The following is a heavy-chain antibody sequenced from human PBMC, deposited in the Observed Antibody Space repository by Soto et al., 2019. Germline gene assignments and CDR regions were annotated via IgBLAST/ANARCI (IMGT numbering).Heavy chain of an antibody. CDR1: GFTFSSYA. J-gene: IGHJ4*02. D-gene: IGHD3-22*01. Sequence: EVQLLESGGGLVQPGGSLRLSCAASGFTFSSYAMSWVRQAPGKGLEWVSAISGSGGSTYYANSVKGRFTISRDNSKNTRYLQMNSQRAEDTAVYYCAKDGPDYYDSSCYYYPDYWGQGTLVTVSS. CDR3: AKDGPDYYDSSCYYYPDY. V-gene: IGHV3-23*01. CDR2: ISGSGGST.